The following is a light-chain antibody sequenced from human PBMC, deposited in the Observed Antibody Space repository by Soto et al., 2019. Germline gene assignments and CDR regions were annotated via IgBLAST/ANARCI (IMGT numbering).Light chain of an antibody. CDR2: GAS. CDR3: QQYATSSPT. J-gene: IGKJ2*01. CDR1: QSSSRW. V-gene: IGKV1-5*01. Sequence: DIQMTQSPSTLSASVGDRVTFTCRASQSSSRWLAWYQQRPREAHKLLLYGASSLESGVPSRFSGSGSGTEFTLTISSLQPSDFATYFCQQYATSSPTLGQGTKLEI.